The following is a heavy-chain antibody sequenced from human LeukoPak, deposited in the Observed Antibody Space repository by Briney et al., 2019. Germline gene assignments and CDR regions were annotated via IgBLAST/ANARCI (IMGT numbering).Heavy chain of an antibody. CDR3: ARDSPSSGWYWGDYYYYYGMDV. J-gene: IGHJ6*02. CDR2: IWYDGRNK. CDR1: GFTFSSYG. D-gene: IGHD6-19*01. V-gene: IGHV3-30*19. Sequence: GGSLRLSCAASGFTFSSYGMHWVRQAPGKGLEWVAVIWYDGRNKYYAVSVKGRFTIHSDNSKNTLYLQMNSLGAEDTAVYYCARDSPSSGWYWGDYYYYYGMDVWGQGTTVTVSS.